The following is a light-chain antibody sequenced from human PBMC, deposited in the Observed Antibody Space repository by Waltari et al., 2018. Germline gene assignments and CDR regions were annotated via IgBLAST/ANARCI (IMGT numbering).Light chain of an antibody. CDR2: LGS. V-gene: IGKV2-28*01. Sequence: DIVMTQSPLSLPVTPGEPASISCRSIQTLLHSNGYNYLDWYLQKPGQSPQLLIYLGSNRASGVPDRFSGSGSGTDFTLKISRVEAEDVGVYYCMQALQTPLTFGGGTKVEIK. CDR1: QTLLHSNGYNY. CDR3: MQALQTPLT. J-gene: IGKJ4*01.